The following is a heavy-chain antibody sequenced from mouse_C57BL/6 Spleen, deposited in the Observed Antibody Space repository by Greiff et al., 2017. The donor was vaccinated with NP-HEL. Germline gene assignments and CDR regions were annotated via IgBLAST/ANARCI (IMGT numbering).Heavy chain of an antibody. Sequence: VQLQQSGAELVRPGASVKLSCTASGFNIKDDYTHWVKQRPEQGLEWIGWIDPENGDTEYASKFQGKATITADTSSNTAYLQLSSLTSEDTAVYYCTRAYGNYGYFDVWGTGTTVTVSS. CDR2: IDPENGDT. J-gene: IGHJ1*03. D-gene: IGHD2-1*01. V-gene: IGHV14-4*01. CDR1: GFNIKDDY. CDR3: TRAYGNYGYFDV.